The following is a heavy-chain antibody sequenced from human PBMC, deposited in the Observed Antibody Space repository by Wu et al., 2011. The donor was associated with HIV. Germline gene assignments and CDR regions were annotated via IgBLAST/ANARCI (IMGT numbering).Heavy chain of an antibody. CDR2: INPNSGGT. V-gene: IGHV1-2*02. CDR1: RYTFADYF. J-gene: IGHJ6*03. D-gene: IGHD6-13*01. CDR3: AREGYSSTWYSHYYYVPHGR. Sequence: AEVKKPGASVKVSCKASRYTFADYFIHWVRQAPGQGLEWMGWINPNSGGTNYVQKFQGRVSMTRDTSISTAYMELSRLRSDDTAVYYCAREGYSSTWYSHYYYVPHGRLGQRDHGQPSP.